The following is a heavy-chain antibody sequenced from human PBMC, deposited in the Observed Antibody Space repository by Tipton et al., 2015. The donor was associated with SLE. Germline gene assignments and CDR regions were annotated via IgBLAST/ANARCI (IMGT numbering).Heavy chain of an antibody. J-gene: IGHJ4*02. V-gene: IGHV4-59*11. D-gene: IGHD3-3*01. CDR2: IYYSGST. CDR1: GGSISSHY. Sequence: TLSLTCTVSGGSISSHYWSWIRQPPGKGLEWIGYIYYSGSTNYNPPLKSRVTISVDTSKNQFSLKLSSVTAADTAVYHCARGTMLGDFWSGYLPRFDYWGQGTLVTVSS. CDR3: ARGTMLGDFWSGYLPRFDY.